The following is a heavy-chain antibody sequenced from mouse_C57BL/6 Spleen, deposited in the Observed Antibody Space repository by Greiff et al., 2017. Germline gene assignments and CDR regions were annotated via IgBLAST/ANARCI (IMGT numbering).Heavy chain of an antibody. Sequence: QVQLQQPGAELVKPGASVKLSCKASGYTFTSYWMQWVKQRPGQGLGWIGEIDPSDSYTNYNQKFKGKATLTVDTSSSTAYMQLSSLTSEDSAVYYCARYPGYYYGSSYEDYFDYWGQGTTLTVSS. CDR1: GYTFTSYW. CDR2: IDPSDSYT. CDR3: ARYPGYYYGSSYEDYFDY. J-gene: IGHJ2*01. D-gene: IGHD1-1*01. V-gene: IGHV1-50*01.